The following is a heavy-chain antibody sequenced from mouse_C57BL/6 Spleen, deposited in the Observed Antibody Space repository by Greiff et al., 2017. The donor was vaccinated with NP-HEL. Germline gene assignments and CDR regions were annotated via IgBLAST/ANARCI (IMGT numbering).Heavy chain of an antibody. D-gene: IGHD1-1*01. CDR1: GFTFSSYA. V-gene: IGHV5-4*03. CDR3: ARVSYYGSSYFDY. CDR2: ISDGGSYT. Sequence: DVMLVESGGGLVKPGGSLKLSCAASGFTFSSYAMSWVRQTPEKRLEWVATISDGGSYTYYPDNVKGRFTISRDNAKNNLYLQMSHLKSEDTAMYYCARVSYYGSSYFDYWGQGTTLTVSS. J-gene: IGHJ2*01.